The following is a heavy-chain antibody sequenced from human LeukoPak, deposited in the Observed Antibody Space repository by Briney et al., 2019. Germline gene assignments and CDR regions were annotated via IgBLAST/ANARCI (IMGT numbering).Heavy chain of an antibody. CDR3: ARDMGLSEWELLVGY. Sequence: ASVKVSCKASGYTFTGYYMHWVRQAPGQGLEWMGIINPSGGSTSYAQKFQGRVTMTRDMSTSTVYMELSSLRSEDTAVYYCARDMGLSEWELLVGYWGQGTLVTVSS. D-gene: IGHD1-26*01. CDR1: GYTFTGYY. J-gene: IGHJ4*02. CDR2: INPSGGST. V-gene: IGHV1-46*01.